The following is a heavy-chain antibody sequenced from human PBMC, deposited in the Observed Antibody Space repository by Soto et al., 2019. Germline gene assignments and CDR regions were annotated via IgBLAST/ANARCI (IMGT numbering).Heavy chain of an antibody. V-gene: IGHV3-11*01. Sequence: QVQLVESGGGLVKPGGSLRLSCAASGFTLSDYYMTWIRQAPGKGLEWVSDISISGTTIHYADSVRGRFTISRDNAKNSLWLKINPLKAEHRAVYYCARFRGDVYNNFGGQEPLVTFSP. CDR3: ARFRGDVYNNF. CDR1: GFTLSDYY. D-gene: IGHD3-10*01. J-gene: IGHJ4*02. CDR2: ISISGTTI.